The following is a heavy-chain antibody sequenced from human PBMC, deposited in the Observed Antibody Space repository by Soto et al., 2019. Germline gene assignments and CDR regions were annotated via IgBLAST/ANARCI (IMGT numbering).Heavy chain of an antibody. V-gene: IGHV3-23*01. CDR3: AKNRDGDYYTRTDV. J-gene: IGHJ6*02. D-gene: IGHD3-3*01. Sequence: GGSLSLSCAASGFTFSSHAISWVRQAPGKGLEWVSAISGTGVSTFYADSVTGRFTISRDNSKNTLLRQMNSLRVEDPAIYYGAKNRDGDYYTRTDVWGQGTTVTVS. CDR2: ISGTGVST. CDR1: GFTFSSHA.